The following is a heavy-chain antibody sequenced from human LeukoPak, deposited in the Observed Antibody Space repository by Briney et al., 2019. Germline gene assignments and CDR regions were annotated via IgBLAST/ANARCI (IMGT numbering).Heavy chain of an antibody. D-gene: IGHD2-21*01. CDR1: AGSFSGNY. CDR2: IYQSKYT. J-gene: IGHJ4*02. CDR3: SRIRCSPSDDSCYNY. Sequence: SETLSLTCGVRAGSFSGNYWSWIRQSPGKGLEGIGAIYQSKYTTYNPSLKSRVPISADTSVNQLSLRVTSVSAADAAMCYCSRIRCSPSDDSCYNYWGRGTLVTVSS. V-gene: IGHV4-34*01.